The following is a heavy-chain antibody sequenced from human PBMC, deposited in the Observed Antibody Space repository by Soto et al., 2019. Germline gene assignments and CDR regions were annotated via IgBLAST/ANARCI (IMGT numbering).Heavy chain of an antibody. CDR1: GGTFSNYA. Sequence: QVQLVQSGAEVKKPGSSVKVSCKASGGTFSNYAFSWVRQAPGQGLEWLGGIMPIFGRADYAQKFRGRVTVTADEAASTAHIALCSLRSEDTAVYYCASWLTEAASGGIYYCGMDGWGQGTTGTVSS. V-gene: IGHV1-69*12. J-gene: IGHJ6*02. CDR3: ASWLTEAASGGIYYCGMDG. D-gene: IGHD2-15*01. CDR2: IMPIFGRA.